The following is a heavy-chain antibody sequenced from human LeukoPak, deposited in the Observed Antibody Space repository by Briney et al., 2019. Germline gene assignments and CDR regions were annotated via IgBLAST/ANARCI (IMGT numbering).Heavy chain of an antibody. D-gene: IGHD4-23*01. CDR2: FYVSGSI. CDR3: ARDLDYGGTSTPDAFDI. J-gene: IGHJ3*02. V-gene: IGHV4-4*07. CDR1: GASISSYY. Sequence: SETLSLTCSLSGASISSYYWSWIRQPAGKRLEWIGRFYVSGSINHNPSLKSRVTMSVDTSKNQFSLKLTSVTAADTALYYCARDLDYGGTSTPDAFDIWGQGTMVTVS.